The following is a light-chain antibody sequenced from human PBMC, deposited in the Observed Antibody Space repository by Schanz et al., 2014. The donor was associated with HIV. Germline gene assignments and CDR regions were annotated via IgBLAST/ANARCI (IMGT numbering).Light chain of an antibody. CDR2: EGT. CDR1: SGDVGGYNY. CDR3: SSYTTSSTLV. V-gene: IGLV2-14*01. Sequence: QSALTQPRSVSGSPGQSVTISCTGTSGDVGGYNYVSWYQHHPDKAPKLIIYEGTKRPSGVSDRFSGSKSGYTASLTISGLQAEDEADYYCSSYTTSSTLVFRGGTKLTVL. J-gene: IGLJ2*01.